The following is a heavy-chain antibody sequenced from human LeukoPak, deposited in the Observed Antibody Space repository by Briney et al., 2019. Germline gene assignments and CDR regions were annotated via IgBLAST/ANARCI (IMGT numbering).Heavy chain of an antibody. CDR3: ARDRPYYYDSSGYYDYYYYIDV. J-gene: IGHJ6*03. CDR2: IYHSGST. D-gene: IGHD3-22*01. Sequence: SETLSLTCTVSGYSISSGYYWGWIWQPPGKGLEWIGSIYHSGSTYYNPSLKSRVTISVDTSKNQFSLKLSSVTAADTAVYYCARDRPYYYDSSGYYDYYYYIDVWGKGTTVTVSS. V-gene: IGHV4-38-2*02. CDR1: GYSISSGYY.